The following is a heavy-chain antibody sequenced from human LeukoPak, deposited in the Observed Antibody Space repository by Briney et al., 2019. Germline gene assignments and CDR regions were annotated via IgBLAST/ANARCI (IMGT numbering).Heavy chain of an antibody. V-gene: IGHV3-30-3*02. CDR1: GFTFSSYA. CDR2: ISYVGSNK. CDR3: AKKGPRYDYYFDY. J-gene: IGHJ4*02. Sequence: GGSLRLSCAASGFTFSSYAMHWVRQAPGKGLEWVAVISYVGSNKYYADSVKGRFTISRDNSKNTLYLQMNSLRAEDTAVYYCAKKGPRYDYYFDYWGQGTLVTVSS. D-gene: IGHD3-3*01.